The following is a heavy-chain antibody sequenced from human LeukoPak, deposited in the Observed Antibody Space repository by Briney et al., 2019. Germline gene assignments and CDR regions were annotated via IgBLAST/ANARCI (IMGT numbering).Heavy chain of an antibody. CDR3: ARGPPTDYYDSSGFYYVFDY. D-gene: IGHD3-22*01. J-gene: IGHJ4*02. CDR1: GGSFSGYY. CDR2: INHSGST. V-gene: IGHV4-34*01. Sequence: MASETLSLTCAVYGGSFSGYYWSWIRQPPGKGLEWIGEINHSGSTNYNPSLKSRVTISVDTSKNQFSLKLSSVTAADTAVYFCARGPPTDYYDSSGFYYVFDYWGQGTLVTVSS.